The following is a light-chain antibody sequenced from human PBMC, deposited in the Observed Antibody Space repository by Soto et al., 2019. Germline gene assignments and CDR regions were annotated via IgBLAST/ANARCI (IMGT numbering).Light chain of an antibody. V-gene: IGKV3-20*01. Sequence: EIVLTQSPGTLSLSPGERATLSCRASQSVRSNYLAWYQQKPGRAPRLLIYNSNTRATGVPDRFSGSGSGTDFTLTISRLEPEDFALYYCQQYRVLPQTFGQGTKVEMK. CDR3: QQYRVLPQT. CDR2: NSN. CDR1: QSVRSNY. J-gene: IGKJ1*01.